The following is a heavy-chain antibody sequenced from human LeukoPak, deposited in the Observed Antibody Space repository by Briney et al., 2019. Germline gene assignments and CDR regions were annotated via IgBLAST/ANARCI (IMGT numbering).Heavy chain of an antibody. CDR2: LGDSGETT. V-gene: IGHV3-53*01. D-gene: IGHD3-10*01. J-gene: IGHJ6*02. CDR1: GFTVSSNY. Sequence: GGSLRLSCAASGFTVSSNYMSWVRQAPGKGLEWVSVLGDSGETTNYADSAKGRFTISRDRSKTTVFLQMNSLRVEYTGVYYCASKFGESYHYYYGLDVWGQGTTVTVSS. CDR3: ASKFGESYHYYYGLDV.